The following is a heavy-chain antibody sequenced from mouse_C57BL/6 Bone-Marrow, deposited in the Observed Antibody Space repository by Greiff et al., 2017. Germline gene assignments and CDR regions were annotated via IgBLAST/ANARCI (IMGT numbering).Heavy chain of an antibody. CDR2: ILPGSGST. CDR1: GYTFTGYW. V-gene: IGHV1-9*01. Sequence: VQLQESGAELMKPGASVKLSCKATGYTFTGYWIEWVKQRPGHGLEWIGEILPGSGSTNYNEKFKGKATFTADTSSNTAYMQLSSLTTEDSAIYYCASPGSPWLAYWGQGTLVTVSA. CDR3: ASPGSPWLAY. J-gene: IGHJ3*01.